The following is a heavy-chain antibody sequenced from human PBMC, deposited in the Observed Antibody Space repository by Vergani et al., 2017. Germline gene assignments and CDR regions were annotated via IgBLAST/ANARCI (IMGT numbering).Heavy chain of an antibody. CDR3: ARLSEYYDSSGYYSRPYYFDY. CDR2: IYYSGST. V-gene: IGHV4-59*01. Sequence: QVQLQESGPGLVKPSETLSLTCTVSGGSISSYYWSWIRQPPGKGLEWIGYIYYSGSTNYNPSLKSRVTISVDTSKNQFSLKLSSVTAADTAVYYCARLSEYYDSSGYYSRPYYFDYWGQGTLVTVSS. J-gene: IGHJ4*02. CDR1: GGSISSYY. D-gene: IGHD3-22*01.